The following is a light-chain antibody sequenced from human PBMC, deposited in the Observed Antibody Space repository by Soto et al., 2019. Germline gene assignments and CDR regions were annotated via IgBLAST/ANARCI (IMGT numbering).Light chain of an antibody. Sequence: DLKITQYRESLDLGGGGSTTINCKSSQSVLSNNNNYLAWFQQKPGQPPRLFIYWASTRGSGVPDRFSVSGSGTECTLTTICLLPENIATDFSQESYSTSFGQGT. CDR3: QESYSTS. CDR1: QSVLSNNNNY. V-gene: IGKV4-1*01. CDR2: WAS. J-gene: IGKJ1*01.